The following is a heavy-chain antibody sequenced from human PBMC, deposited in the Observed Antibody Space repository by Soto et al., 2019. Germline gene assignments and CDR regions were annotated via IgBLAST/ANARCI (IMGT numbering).Heavy chain of an antibody. CDR1: GFTFSTFD. Sequence: DVQLVESGGGLVQPGGSLRLSCAGSGFTFSTFDIHWVRQAPGKGLEWVSGIGTLSDTFYAASVQGRFTISRQNAKNSVYLQMNSLRAGDTAFYYCARGRSFSYGSTPPPMFDPWGQGTLVTVSS. CDR3: ARGRSFSYGSTPPPMFDP. CDR2: IGTLSDT. V-gene: IGHV3-13*01. D-gene: IGHD3-10*01. J-gene: IGHJ5*02.